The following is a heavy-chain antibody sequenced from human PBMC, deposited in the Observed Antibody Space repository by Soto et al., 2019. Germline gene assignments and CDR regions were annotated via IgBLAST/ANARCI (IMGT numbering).Heavy chain of an antibody. J-gene: IGHJ6*02. CDR2: ISGSGGST. Sequence: PGGSLRLSCAASGFTFSSYAMSWFRQAPWKGLEWVSAISGSGGSTYYADSVKGRFTISRDNSKNTLYLQMNSLRAEDTAVYYCAKAPDPSYYYYGMDVWGQGTTVTVSS. CDR3: AKAPDPSYYYYGMDV. V-gene: IGHV3-23*01. CDR1: GFTFSSYA.